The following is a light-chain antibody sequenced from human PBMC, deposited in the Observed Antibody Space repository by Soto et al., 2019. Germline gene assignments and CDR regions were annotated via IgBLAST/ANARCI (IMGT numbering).Light chain of an antibody. CDR2: KAA. V-gene: IGKV1-5*03. CDR1: QSISSW. Sequence: DIQMTQSPSTLSASVGDRVTITCRASQSISSWLAWYQQKPGKAPKLLIHKAARVESVVPSSLSGSGPGTEFTLTNSSLQPDDLASQCCQQYNSYRTFGQGTKVEIK. J-gene: IGKJ1*01. CDR3: QQYNSYRT.